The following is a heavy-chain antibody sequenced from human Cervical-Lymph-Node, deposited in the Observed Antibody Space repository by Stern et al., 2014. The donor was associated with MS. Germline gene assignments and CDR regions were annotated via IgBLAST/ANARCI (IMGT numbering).Heavy chain of an antibody. V-gene: IGHV3-21*01. CDR1: GFTFSSYS. CDR3: ARDAKTYYYGSGSHNDY. D-gene: IGHD3-10*01. J-gene: IGHJ4*02. CDR2: ISSSSSYI. Sequence: EVQLLESGGGLVKPGGSLRLSCAASGFTFSSYSMNWVRQAPGKGLECVSSISSSSSYIYYADSVKGRFTISRDNAKNSLYLQMNSLRAEDTAVYYCARDAKTYYYGSGSHNDYWGQGTLVTVSS.